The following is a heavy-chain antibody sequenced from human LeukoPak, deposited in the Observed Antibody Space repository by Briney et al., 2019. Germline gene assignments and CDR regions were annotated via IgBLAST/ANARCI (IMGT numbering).Heavy chain of an antibody. Sequence: SCKASGGTFSSYGMHWVRQAPGKGLEWVAVISYDGSNKYYADSVKGRFTISRDNSKNTLYLQMNSLRAEDTAVYYCATSGTYYYYMDVWGKGTTVTVSS. CDR3: ATSGTYYYYMDV. D-gene: IGHD1-26*01. J-gene: IGHJ6*03. CDR2: ISYDGSNK. V-gene: IGHV3-30*03. CDR1: GGTFSSYG.